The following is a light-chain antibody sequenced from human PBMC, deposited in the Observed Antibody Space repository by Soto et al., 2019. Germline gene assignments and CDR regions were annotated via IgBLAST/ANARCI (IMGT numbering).Light chain of an antibody. J-gene: IGLJ2*01. V-gene: IGLV2-11*01. CDR3: CSYAGKGI. CDR1: SSDVGGYNS. CDR2: DVT. Sequence: QSVLTQPRSVSGSPGQSVTISCTGTSSDVGGYNSVSWYQQHPGKAPTLMIYDVTKRPSGVPDRFSGSKSGNTASLTISGLQADDEADYYCCSYAGKGIFGGGIKLTVL.